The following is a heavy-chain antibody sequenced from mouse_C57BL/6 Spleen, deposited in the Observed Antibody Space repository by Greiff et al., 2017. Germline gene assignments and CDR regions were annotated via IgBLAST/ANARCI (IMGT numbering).Heavy chain of an antibody. V-gene: IGHV1-53*01. D-gene: IGHD3-2*02. CDR2: INPSNGGT. J-gene: IGHJ2*01. Sequence: QVQLKQPGTELVKPGASVKLSCKASGYTFTSYWMHWVKQRPGQGLEWIGNINPSNGGTNYNEKFKSKATLTVDKSSSTAYMQLSSLTSEDSAVYYCARSGSSGYYFDYWGQGTTLTVSS. CDR3: ARSGSSGYYFDY. CDR1: GYTFTSYW.